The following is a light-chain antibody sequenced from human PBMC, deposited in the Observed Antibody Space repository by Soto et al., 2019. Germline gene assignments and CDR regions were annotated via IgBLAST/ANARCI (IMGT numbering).Light chain of an antibody. Sequence: EIVLTQSPATLYLSPGERATLSCRASQSVSSYLAWYQRKPGQPPRLLIYDASNSATGIPARFSGSGSGTDFTLTISSLEPADFAVYYCQQRSNWPGTFGQGTKVEIK. CDR2: DAS. CDR1: QSVSSY. V-gene: IGKV3-11*01. J-gene: IGKJ1*01. CDR3: QQRSNWPGT.